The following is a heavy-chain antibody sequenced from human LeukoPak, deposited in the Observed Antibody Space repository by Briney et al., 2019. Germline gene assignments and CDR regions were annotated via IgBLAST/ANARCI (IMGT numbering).Heavy chain of an antibody. Sequence: ASVKVSCKASGYTFTGYDINWVRQAIGQGLEWMGWMNPYTGDTGYAQNLQGRVTMTRNTSIDTAYMDMSGLTSEDTAVYYCTRGPLSGSSRDYWGQGTLVTVSS. CDR3: TRGPLSGSSRDY. V-gene: IGHV1-8*01. CDR1: GYTFTGYD. J-gene: IGHJ4*02. CDR2: MNPYTGDT. D-gene: IGHD1-26*01.